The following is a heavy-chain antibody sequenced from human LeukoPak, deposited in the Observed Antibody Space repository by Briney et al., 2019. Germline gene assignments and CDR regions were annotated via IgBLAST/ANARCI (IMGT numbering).Heavy chain of an antibody. CDR3: ARERLGFDP. CDR1: GGSISSASYY. V-gene: IGHV4-61*02. CDR2: IYTSGSI. J-gene: IGHJ5*02. D-gene: IGHD5-12*01. Sequence: KASETLSLTCTVSGGSISSASYYWSWIRQPAGKGLEWIGRIYTSGSINDNPSLKSRVTISVDTSKNQFPLKLSSVTAADTAVYYCARERLGFDPWGQGTLVTVSS.